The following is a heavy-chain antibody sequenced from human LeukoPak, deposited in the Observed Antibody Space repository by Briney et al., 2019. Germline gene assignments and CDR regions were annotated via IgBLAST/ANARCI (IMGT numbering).Heavy chain of an antibody. Sequence: PSETLSLTCTVSGGSISSSSYYWGWIRQPPGKGLEWIGSIYYSGSTYYNPSLKSRVTISVDTSKNQFSLKLSSVTAADTAVYYCARVKTGYSSGWVLYYYYYMDVWGKGTTVTVSS. CDR3: ARVKTGYSSGWVLYYYYYMDV. D-gene: IGHD6-19*01. V-gene: IGHV4-39*07. CDR2: IYYSGST. J-gene: IGHJ6*03. CDR1: GGSISSSSYY.